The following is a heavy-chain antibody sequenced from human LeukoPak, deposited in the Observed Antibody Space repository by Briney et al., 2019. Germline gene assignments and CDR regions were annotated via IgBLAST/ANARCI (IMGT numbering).Heavy chain of an antibody. CDR3: ARFQAYYFDY. Sequence: SETLSLTCTVSGXSISSYYGSWIRQPAGKGLEWIGRIYTSGSTNYNPSLKSRVTMSVDTSKDQFSLKLSSVTAADTAVYYCARFQAYYFDYWGQGTLVTVSS. J-gene: IGHJ4*02. CDR1: GXSISSYY. V-gene: IGHV4-4*07. CDR2: IYTSGST.